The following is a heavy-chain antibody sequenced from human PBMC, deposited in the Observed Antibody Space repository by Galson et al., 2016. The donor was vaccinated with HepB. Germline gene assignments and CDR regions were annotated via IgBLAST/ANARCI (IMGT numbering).Heavy chain of an antibody. CDR1: GLKFSTYW. V-gene: IGHV3-7*03. CDR2: INPDGNEK. J-gene: IGHJ4*02. Sequence: SLRLSCAVSGLKFSTYWMTWVHQAPGKGLEWVATINPDGNEKAYVDPVKGRFTMSRDNAKDSLHLQMNGLRAEDTGVYYCVTSQGYWGQGTLVTVSS. CDR3: VTSQGY.